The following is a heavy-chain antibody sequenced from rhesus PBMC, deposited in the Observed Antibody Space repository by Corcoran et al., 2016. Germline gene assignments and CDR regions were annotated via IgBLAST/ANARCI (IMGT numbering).Heavy chain of an antibody. V-gene: IGHV5-43*01. CDR3: AKDAGDY. Sequence: EVQLVQSVAEVKRPGESLRISCKTPGYSFTCRWISWVRQMPGKGLEWMRMCYPGYSDTRYSPSFQGQVTISADKSISTAYLQWSSLKASDTATYYCAKDAGDYWGQGVLVTVSS. CDR1: GYSFTCRW. J-gene: IGHJ4*01. CDR2: CYPGYSDT.